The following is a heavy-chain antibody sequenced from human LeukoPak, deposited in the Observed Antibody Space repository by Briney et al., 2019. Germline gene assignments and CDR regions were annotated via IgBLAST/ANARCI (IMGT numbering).Heavy chain of an antibody. CDR1: GFAVSSNH. V-gene: IGHV3-66*01. Sequence: GGSLRLSCAASGFAVSSNHMTWVRQAPGKGLEWVSVISSSGTTYYPDSVKGRLTISRDNSKSTVYLQMNSLRAEDTAVYYCAKDRVVRDTDPWGQGTLVTVSS. D-gene: IGHD3-10*01. CDR2: ISSSGTT. J-gene: IGHJ5*02. CDR3: AKDRVVRDTDP.